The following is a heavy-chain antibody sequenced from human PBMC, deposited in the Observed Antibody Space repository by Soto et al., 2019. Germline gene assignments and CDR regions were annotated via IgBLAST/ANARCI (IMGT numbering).Heavy chain of an antibody. CDR3: ARGDRSPNY. J-gene: IGHJ4*02. V-gene: IGHV1-18*01. Sequence: QVQLVQSGAEVKKTGASVKVSCNSSGYDFTNYGITWVRQAPGQGLDWVGWIRVYNGDTKYAQKFQGRVTLTTDTSTTTAYMELRSLRSDDTAVYYCARGDRSPNYWGQGTLVTVSS. D-gene: IGHD1-26*01. CDR1: GYDFTNYG. CDR2: IRVYNGDT.